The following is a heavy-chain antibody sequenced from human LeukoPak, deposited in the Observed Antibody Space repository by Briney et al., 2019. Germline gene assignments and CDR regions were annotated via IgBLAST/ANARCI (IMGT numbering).Heavy chain of an antibody. Sequence: PGGSLRLSCAASGFIFSSYWMSCVRQAPGKGPEWVASIKEDGSEKYYVDSVKGRFTISRDNAKNSLYLQMNSLRAEDTAVYYCARHYDSSGYAGGLDIWGQGTTVTVSS. CDR1: GFIFSSYW. J-gene: IGHJ3*02. V-gene: IGHV3-7*01. CDR2: IKEDGSEK. CDR3: ARHYDSSGYAGGLDI. D-gene: IGHD3-22*01.